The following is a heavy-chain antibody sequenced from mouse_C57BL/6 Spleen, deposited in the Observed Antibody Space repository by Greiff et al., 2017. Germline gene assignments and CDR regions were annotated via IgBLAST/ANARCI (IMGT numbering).Heavy chain of an antibody. CDR1: GYSFTSYY. J-gene: IGHJ1*03. Sequence: QVQLQQSGPELVKPGASVKISCKASGYSFTSYYIHWVKQRPGQGLEWIGWIYPGSGNTKYNEKFKGKATLTADTSSSTAYMQLSSLTSAYSAVYYCARQGNDYDAWYFDVWGTGPTVTVSS. D-gene: IGHD2-4*01. CDR3: ARQGNDYDAWYFDV. V-gene: IGHV1-66*01. CDR2: IYPGSGNT.